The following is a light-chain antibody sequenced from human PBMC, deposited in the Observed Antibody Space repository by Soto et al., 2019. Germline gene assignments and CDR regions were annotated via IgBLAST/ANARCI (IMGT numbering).Light chain of an antibody. V-gene: IGKV1-5*01. CDR2: DDS. CDR1: QSISSW. CDR3: QQYNSYPWT. Sequence: DIQMTQSPSTLSASVGDRVTITCRASQSISSWLAWYQQKPGKAPKLLIYDDSGLESGVPSRFSGSGSGTEFTLTISSLQPDDFATYYCQQYNSYPWTFGQGTKVEIK. J-gene: IGKJ1*01.